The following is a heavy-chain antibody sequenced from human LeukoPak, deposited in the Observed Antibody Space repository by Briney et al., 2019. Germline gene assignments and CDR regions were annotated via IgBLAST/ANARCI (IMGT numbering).Heavy chain of an antibody. Sequence: GGSLRLSCAASGFTFSRYTMNWVRQAPGKGLEWVSAIFGNGNSIYYADSVRGRFTISRDNSQNTLYLQMNSLRAEDTAVYYCAKVLDVDTAIISFYFDYWGQGTLVTVSS. CDR2: IFGNGNSI. J-gene: IGHJ4*02. V-gene: IGHV3-23*01. CDR1: GFTFSRYT. D-gene: IGHD5-18*01. CDR3: AKVLDVDTAIISFYFDY.